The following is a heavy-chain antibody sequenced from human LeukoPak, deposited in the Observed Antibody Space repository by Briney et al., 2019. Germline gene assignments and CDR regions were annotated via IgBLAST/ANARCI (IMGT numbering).Heavy chain of an antibody. V-gene: IGHV3-21*01. D-gene: IGHD3-22*01. Sequence: KTGGSLRLSCAASGFTFSIYTMNWVRQAPGKGLEWVSYISSSSSYIYYADSVRGRFTISRDNAKNSLFLQMNSLRAEDTAVYYCARNPDPVYYDSSRSSYGGYYYGLDAWGQGTTVTVSS. CDR1: GFTFSIYT. J-gene: IGHJ6*02. CDR2: ISSSSSYI. CDR3: ARNPDPVYYDSSRSSYGGYYYGLDA.